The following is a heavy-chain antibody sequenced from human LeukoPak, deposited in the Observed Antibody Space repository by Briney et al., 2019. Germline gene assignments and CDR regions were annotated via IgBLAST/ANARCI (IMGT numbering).Heavy chain of an antibody. CDR2: IYYSGST. J-gene: IGHJ4*02. D-gene: IGHD6-13*01. CDR3: ARHFQKVSYSRFDY. CDR1: GRSISSSSYY. V-gene: IGHV4-39*01. Sequence: SETLSLTCTVSGRSISSSSYYWGWIRQPPGKGLEWIGSIYYSGSTYYNPSLKRRVTISVDTSKNQFSLKLSSVTAADTAVYYCARHFQKVSYSRFDYWGQGTLVTVSS.